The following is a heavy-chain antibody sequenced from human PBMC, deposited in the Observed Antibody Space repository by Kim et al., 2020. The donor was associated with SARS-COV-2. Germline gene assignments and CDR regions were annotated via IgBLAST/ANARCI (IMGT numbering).Heavy chain of an antibody. V-gene: IGHV3-21*01. J-gene: IGHJ4*02. CDR1: GFAFSNYG. Sequence: GGSLRLSRAASGFAFSNYGMNWVRQVPGKGLEWVSSISGSGISMYHAVSVRGRFSISRDNAKSSLYLQMNNLRADDTALYYCARLGETVAGHVSDYWGLGTLVTVSS. D-gene: IGHD6-19*01. CDR3: ARLGETVAGHVSDY. CDR2: ISGSGISM.